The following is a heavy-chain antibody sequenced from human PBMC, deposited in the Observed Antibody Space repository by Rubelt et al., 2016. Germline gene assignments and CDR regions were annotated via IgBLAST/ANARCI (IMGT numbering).Heavy chain of an antibody. Sequence: GISWVRQAPGQGLEWMGWISAYNGNTNYAQKFQGRVTMTEDTSTDTAYMELGSLRSEDTAVYYCATTSPYDSSGWGLFDYWGQGTLVTVSS. CDR2: ISAYNGNT. V-gene: IGHV1-18*01. D-gene: IGHD3-22*01. CDR1: G. J-gene: IGHJ4*02. CDR3: ATTSPYDSSGWGLFDY.